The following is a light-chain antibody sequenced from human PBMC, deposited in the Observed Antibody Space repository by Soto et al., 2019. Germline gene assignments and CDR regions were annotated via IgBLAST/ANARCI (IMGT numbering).Light chain of an antibody. V-gene: IGKV1-5*01. J-gene: IGKJ1*01. CDR1: QSVSTR. CDR3: QQYYDYPRT. Sequence: DIQMTQSPFTLSASVGDRVTITCRASQSVSTRLAWHQQKPGKAPKVLIYDASNLETGVPSRFSGSGSGREFTLTISSLQPDDFATYYCQQYYDYPRTFGQGTKVEIK. CDR2: DAS.